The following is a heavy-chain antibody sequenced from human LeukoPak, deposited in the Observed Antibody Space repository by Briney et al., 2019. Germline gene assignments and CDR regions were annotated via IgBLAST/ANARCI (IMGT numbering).Heavy chain of an antibody. J-gene: IGHJ4*02. CDR2: INSDGSST. V-gene: IGHV3-74*01. CDR1: GFTFSSYW. Sequence: GGSLRLSCAASGFTFSSYWMHWVRQAPGKGLVWVARINSDGSSTTYADSVKGRVTISRDNAKNTLYLQMSSLRAEDTAVYYCARDRSGDYFFDYWGQGTLVTVSS. CDR3: ARDRSGDYFFDY. D-gene: IGHD1-26*01.